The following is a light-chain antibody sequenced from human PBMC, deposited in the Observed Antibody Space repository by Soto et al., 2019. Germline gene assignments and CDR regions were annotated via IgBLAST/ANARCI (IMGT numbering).Light chain of an antibody. Sequence: DIVMTQSPDSLAVSLGERATINCKSSQSVLYSSNNKNYLAWYQHKPGQPPMLLIYWASTRESRVPDRFSGSGSGTYFTLTISSLQAEDVALYYCQQYYSTPLTFGGGTRVEI. V-gene: IGKV4-1*01. CDR1: QSVLYSSNNKNY. CDR3: QQYYSTPLT. CDR2: WAS. J-gene: IGKJ4*01.